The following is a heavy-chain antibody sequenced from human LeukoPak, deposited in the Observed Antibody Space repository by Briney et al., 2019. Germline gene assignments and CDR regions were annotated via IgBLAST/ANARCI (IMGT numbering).Heavy chain of an antibody. CDR3: APVLRYFDWLSFDP. V-gene: IGHV1-2*02. CDR2: INPNSGGT. D-gene: IGHD3-9*01. Sequence: ASVKVSCKASGYTFTGYYMHWVRQAPGQGLEWMGWINPNSGGTNYAQKFQGRVTMTRDTSISTAYMELSRRRSDDTAVYYCAPVLRYFDWLSFDPWGQGTLVTVSS. J-gene: IGHJ5*02. CDR1: GYTFTGYY.